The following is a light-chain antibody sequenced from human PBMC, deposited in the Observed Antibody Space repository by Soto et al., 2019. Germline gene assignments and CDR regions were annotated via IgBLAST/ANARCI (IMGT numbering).Light chain of an antibody. CDR2: GVS. CDR3: QQYTDSRT. J-gene: IGKJ1*01. CDR1: QSVSSN. V-gene: IGKV3D-15*01. Sequence: EIVMTQSPATLSVSPGERATLSCRASQSVSSNLAWYQQKPGQAPRLLVYGVSSRATDVPDRFSGSGSGTDFTLTISRLEPEDFAVYYCQQYTDSRTFGQGTKVDI.